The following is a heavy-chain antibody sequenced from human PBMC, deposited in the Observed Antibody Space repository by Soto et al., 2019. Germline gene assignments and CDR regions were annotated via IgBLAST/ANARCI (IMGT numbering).Heavy chain of an antibody. Sequence: QVQLVQSGGEVKKPGAPVKVSCKASGYTFTNYGISWVRQAPGQGLEWMGWINVYNGNTKYAQKVQGRVTMTTDTXTXTXXMELRSLRSDDTAVYYCARGVGSGSYYNQYNWFDPWGQGTLVTVSS. V-gene: IGHV1-18*01. CDR2: INVYNGNT. CDR1: GYTFTNYG. J-gene: IGHJ5*02. CDR3: ARGVGSGSYYNQYNWFDP. D-gene: IGHD3-10*01.